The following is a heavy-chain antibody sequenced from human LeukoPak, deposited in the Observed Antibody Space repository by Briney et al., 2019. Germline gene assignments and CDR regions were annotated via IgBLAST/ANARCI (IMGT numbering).Heavy chain of an antibody. CDR3: ARGYSYGRQDAFDI. Sequence: SETLSLTCTVSGGSVSSGSSFWSWIRQPPGKGLEWIGYIHHSGNTNYNPSLKSRVTISVDTSKSQLSLKLNSVTAADTAVYYCARGYSYGRQDAFDIWGQGTMVTVSS. J-gene: IGHJ3*02. CDR1: GGSVSSGSSF. CDR2: IHHSGNT. V-gene: IGHV4-61*01. D-gene: IGHD5-18*01.